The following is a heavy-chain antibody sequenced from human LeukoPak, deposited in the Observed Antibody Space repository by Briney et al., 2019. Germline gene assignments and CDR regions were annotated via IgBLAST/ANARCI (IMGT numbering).Heavy chain of an antibody. Sequence: GGSLRLSCAASGFTFSRYSMNWVRQAPGKGLEWVSYLSSSGSTIYYADSVKGRFTISRDNAKNSLYLQMNSLRAEDTAVYYCARDITPYYYMDVWGKGTTVTVSS. CDR2: LSSSGSTI. J-gene: IGHJ6*03. V-gene: IGHV3-48*04. CDR1: GFTFSRYS. CDR3: ARDITPYYYMDV. D-gene: IGHD3-10*01.